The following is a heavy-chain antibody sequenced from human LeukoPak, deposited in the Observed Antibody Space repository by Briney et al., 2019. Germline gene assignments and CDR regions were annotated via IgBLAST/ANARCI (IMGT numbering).Heavy chain of an antibody. CDR3: AKDLDSVGATGGDYFDY. CDR2: IGGSGGST. V-gene: IGHV3-23*01. CDR1: GFTFSDYY. Sequence: PGGPLRLSCAASGFTFSDYYMSWIRQAPGKGLGWVSAIGGSGGSTYYADSVKGRFTISRDNSKNTLYLQMNSLRAEDTAVYYCAKDLDSVGATGGDYFDYWGQGTLVTVSS. D-gene: IGHD1-26*01. J-gene: IGHJ4*02.